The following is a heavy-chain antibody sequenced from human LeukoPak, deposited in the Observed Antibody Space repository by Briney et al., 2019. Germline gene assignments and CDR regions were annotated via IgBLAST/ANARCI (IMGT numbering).Heavy chain of an antibody. CDR2: INPNSGGT. J-gene: IGHJ5*02. CDR1: GYTFTGYY. V-gene: IGHV1-2*02. D-gene: IGHD5-12*01. Sequence: ASVKASCKASGYTFTGYYMHWVRQAPGQGLEWMGWINPNSGGTNYAQKFQGRVTMTRDTSISTAYMELSRLRSDDTAVYYCARGGGYSGYDGPNWFDPWGQGTLVTVSS. CDR3: ARGGGYSGYDGPNWFDP.